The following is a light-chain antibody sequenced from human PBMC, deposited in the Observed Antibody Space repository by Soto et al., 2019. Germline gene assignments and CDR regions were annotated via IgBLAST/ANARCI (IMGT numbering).Light chain of an antibody. V-gene: IGKV3-20*01. CDR3: QQYGSSPRT. CDR2: GAS. J-gene: IGKJ1*01. CDR1: QSVSANY. Sequence: EIVLTQSPGTLSLSPGERATLSCRASQSVSANYLAWYQQKPGQAPRLLIYGASSRATGIPDRFSGSGSGTDFTLTISRLEPEHFAVYCCQQYGSSPRTFGQGTRVEIK.